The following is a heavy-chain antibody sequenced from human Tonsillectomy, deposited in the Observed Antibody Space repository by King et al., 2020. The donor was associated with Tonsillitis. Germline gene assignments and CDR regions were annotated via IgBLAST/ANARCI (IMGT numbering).Heavy chain of an antibody. CDR1: GFTFGDYA. Sequence: VQLVESGGGLVQPGRSLRLSCTASGFTFGDYAMSWFRQAPGKGLEWVGFIRSKAYGGTTEYAASVKGRFTISRDDSKSIAYLQMNSLKTEDTAVYYCTRVPPEDKYYYGSGSYYYFDYWGQGTLVTVSS. D-gene: IGHD3-10*01. CDR3: TRVPPEDKYYYGSGSYYYFDY. J-gene: IGHJ4*02. CDR2: IRSKAYGGTT. V-gene: IGHV3-49*03.